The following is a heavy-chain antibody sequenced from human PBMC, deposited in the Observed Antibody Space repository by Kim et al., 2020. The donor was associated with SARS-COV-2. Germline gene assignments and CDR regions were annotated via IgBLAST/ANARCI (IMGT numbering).Heavy chain of an antibody. CDR3: ARDSSPRMGDFDY. J-gene: IGHJ4*02. D-gene: IGHD3-16*01. V-gene: IGHV1-2*02. Sequence: YAQKFQGRVTMTRDTSISTAYMELSRLRSDDTAVYYCARDSSPRMGDFDYWGQGTLVTVSS.